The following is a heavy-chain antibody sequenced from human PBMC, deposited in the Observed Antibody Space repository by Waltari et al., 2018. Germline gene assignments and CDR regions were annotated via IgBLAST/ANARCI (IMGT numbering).Heavy chain of an antibody. CDR2: TDYIWNT. Sequence: QVQLQESGPGLVRPSQTLSLTCTVSGGSISSGDYYWSWIRQPPGKGLGWIGYTDYIWNTDYKPALRSRVTISVDTSKNQVSLKLSSVTVADTAVYYCVRGRYYYNSSGRGTSHWYFDLWGRGTLVTVSS. CDR3: VRGRYYYNSSGRGTSHWYFDL. V-gene: IGHV4-30-4*08. CDR1: GGSISSGDYY. D-gene: IGHD3-22*01. J-gene: IGHJ2*01.